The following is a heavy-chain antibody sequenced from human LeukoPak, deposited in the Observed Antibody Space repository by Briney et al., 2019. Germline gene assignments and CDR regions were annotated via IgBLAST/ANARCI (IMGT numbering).Heavy chain of an antibody. CDR1: GFTFSSYA. D-gene: IGHD2-2*01. CDR2: ISGSGGST. CDR3: AKDLHIVVVPAAIPNWFDP. Sequence: PGGSLRLSCAASGFTFSSYAMSWVRQAPGKGLEWVSAISGSGGSTYYADSVKGRFTISRDNSKNTLYLQMNSLRAEDTAVYYCAKDLHIVVVPAAIPNWFDPWGQGILVTVSS. J-gene: IGHJ5*02. V-gene: IGHV3-23*01.